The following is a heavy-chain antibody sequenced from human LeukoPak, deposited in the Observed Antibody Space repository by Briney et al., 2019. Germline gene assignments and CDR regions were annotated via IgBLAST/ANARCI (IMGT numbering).Heavy chain of an antibody. D-gene: IGHD3-10*01. J-gene: IGHJ4*02. CDR2: ISASGDAI. CDR1: GFTLSDYY. CDR3: ARDFYGEFDY. Sequence: PGGSLRLSCAVSGFTLSDYYMNWIRQVPGKGLEWISYISASGDAIYYADSVKGRFTISRDNSKNTLYLQMNSLRAEDTAVYYCARDFYGEFDYWGQGTLVTVSS. V-gene: IGHV3-11*04.